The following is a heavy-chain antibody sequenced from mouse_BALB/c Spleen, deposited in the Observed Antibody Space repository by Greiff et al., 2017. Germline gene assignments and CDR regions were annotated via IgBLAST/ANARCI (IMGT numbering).Heavy chain of an antibody. CDR2: IDPANGNT. CDR3: ARVGNYYVYWYFDV. V-gene: IGHV14-3*02. CDR1: GFNIKDTY. Sequence: VQLQQSGAELVKPGASVKLSCTASGFNIKDTYMHWVKQRPEQGLEWIGRIDPANGNTNYDPKFQGKATITADTSSNTAYLQLSSLTSEDTAVYYCARVGNYYVYWYFDVWGAGTTVTVSS. J-gene: IGHJ1*01. D-gene: IGHD1-1*01.